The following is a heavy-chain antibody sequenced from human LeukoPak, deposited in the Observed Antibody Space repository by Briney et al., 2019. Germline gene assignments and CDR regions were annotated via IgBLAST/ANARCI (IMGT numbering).Heavy chain of an antibody. CDR2: IRFDGSYN. CDR1: RFTFSSYC. D-gene: IGHD2-15*01. CDR3: AKVRLAHCSGGSCSRGGTPMDV. J-gene: IGHJ6*03. V-gene: IGHV3-30*02. Sequence: GGSLRLPCAASRFTFSSYCMHGVRRAPGKGREVGAFIRFDGSYNYYLDSVKGRFTISRDNSKSTLYLQMNRLRAADTAVYCCAKVRLAHCSGGSCSRGGTPMDVCGTGT.